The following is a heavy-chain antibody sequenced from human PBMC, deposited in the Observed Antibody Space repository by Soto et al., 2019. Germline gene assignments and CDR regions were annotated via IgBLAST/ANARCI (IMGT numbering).Heavy chain of an antibody. CDR1: GFTFTTSG. CDR2: IVVGSGNT. J-gene: IGHJ5*02. D-gene: IGHD3-3*01. V-gene: IGHV1-58*02. CDR3: AALVPPSGILERLGLDH. Sequence: QMQLMQSGPEVKEPGTSVRVSCKASGFTFTTSGIHWVRQARGQGLEWMGWIVVGSGNTKYNQKFQERVTLTRDMATDTAYMDLRSLTSGDTAVYYCAALVPPSGILERLGLDHWGQGTLVTVPS.